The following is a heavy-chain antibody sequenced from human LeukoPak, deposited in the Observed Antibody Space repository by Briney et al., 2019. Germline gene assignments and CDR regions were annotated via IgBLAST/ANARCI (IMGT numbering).Heavy chain of an antibody. CDR3: AGGWEPYDYWFDP. D-gene: IGHD5-12*01. Sequence: ASVKVSCKASGYTFTSYDINWVRQATGQGLEWMGWMNPNSGNTGYAQKFQGRDTMTRNTSISTAYMELSSLRSDDTAIYYCAGGWEPYDYWFDPWGQGTLVTVSS. CDR1: GYTFTSYD. J-gene: IGHJ5*02. CDR2: MNPNSGNT. V-gene: IGHV1-8*01.